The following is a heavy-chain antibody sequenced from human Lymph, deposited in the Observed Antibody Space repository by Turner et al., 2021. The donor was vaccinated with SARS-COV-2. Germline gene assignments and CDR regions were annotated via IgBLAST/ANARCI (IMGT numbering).Heavy chain of an antibody. V-gene: IGHV1-8*02. D-gene: IGHD1-26*01. CDR1: GYTFTSYD. CDR2: MNPNSGNT. Sequence: QVQLVQSGAGVKKPGASVTVSCKAPGYTFTSYDINWVRQATGQGLEWMGWMNPNSGNTGYAQKFQGRVTMTRNTSISTAYMELSSLRSEDTAVYYCARGRYSGGGMDVWGQGTTVTVSS. CDR3: ARGRYSGGGMDV. J-gene: IGHJ6*02.